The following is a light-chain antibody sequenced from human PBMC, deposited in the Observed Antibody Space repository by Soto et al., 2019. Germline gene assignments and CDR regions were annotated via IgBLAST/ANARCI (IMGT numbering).Light chain of an antibody. CDR1: QTVSSSY. Sequence: EIVLTQSPGTLSLSPGERATLSCRARQTVSSSYLAWYQQKPGQAPRLLIYGASSRATGIPDRFSGSGSGTDFTLTISRLEPEDFAVYYCHQYGSSSWTFGQGTKVEIK. V-gene: IGKV3-20*01. CDR2: GAS. J-gene: IGKJ1*01. CDR3: HQYGSSSWT.